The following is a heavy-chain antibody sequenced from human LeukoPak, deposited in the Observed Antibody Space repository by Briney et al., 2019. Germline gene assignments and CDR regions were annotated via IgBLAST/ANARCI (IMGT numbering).Heavy chain of an antibody. Sequence: GGSLSLSCGASGFTVITNDMTWVRQAPGKGLEWVSVLYSDGNTKYADSVQGRFTISRENSKNTLYLEMNSLSPDDTAVYYCARGVEPLAANTLAYWGQGTLVTVSS. J-gene: IGHJ4*02. CDR1: GFTVITND. CDR3: ARGVEPLAANTLAY. D-gene: IGHD1-14*01. V-gene: IGHV3-53*01. CDR2: LYSDGNT.